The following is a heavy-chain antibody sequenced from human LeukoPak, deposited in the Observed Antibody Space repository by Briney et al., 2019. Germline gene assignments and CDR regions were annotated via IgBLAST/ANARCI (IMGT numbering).Heavy chain of an antibody. Sequence: ASVKVSCKASGYTFTSYGISWVRQAPGQGLEWMGWISAYNGNTNYAQKLQGRVTMTTDTSTSTAHMELRSLRSDDTAVYYCARDRGIYYGSGSYYYGMDVWGQGTTVTVSS. CDR2: ISAYNGNT. J-gene: IGHJ6*02. CDR1: GYTFTSYG. V-gene: IGHV1-18*01. CDR3: ARDRGIYYGSGSYYYGMDV. D-gene: IGHD3-10*01.